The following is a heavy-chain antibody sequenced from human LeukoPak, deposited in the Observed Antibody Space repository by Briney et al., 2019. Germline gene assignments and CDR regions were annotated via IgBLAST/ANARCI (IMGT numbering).Heavy chain of an antibody. V-gene: IGHV4-59*12. CDR1: GGSISSYY. CDR2: IYYSGST. J-gene: IGHJ4*02. Sequence: PSETLSLTCTVSGGSISSYYWSWIRQPPGKGLEWIGYIYYSGSTNYNPSLKSRVTISVDTSKNQFSLKLSSVTAADTAVYYCARVGWYYDSSGYADYWGQGTLVTVSS. D-gene: IGHD3-22*01. CDR3: ARVGWYYDSSGYADY.